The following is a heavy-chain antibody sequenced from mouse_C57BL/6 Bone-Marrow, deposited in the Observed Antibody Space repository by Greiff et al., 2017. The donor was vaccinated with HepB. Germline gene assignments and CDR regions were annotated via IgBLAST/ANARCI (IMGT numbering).Heavy chain of an antibody. V-gene: IGHV1-47*01. CDR3: ARDYYGSSYPFYYAMDY. Sequence: QVQLQQSGAELVKPGASVKMSCKASGYTFTTYPIEWMKQNHGKSLEWIGNFHPYNDDTKYNEKFKGKATLTVEKSSSTVYLGLSRLTSDDSAVYYCARDYYGSSYPFYYAMDYWGQGTSVTVSS. J-gene: IGHJ4*01. CDR1: GYTFTTYP. CDR2: FHPYNDDT. D-gene: IGHD1-1*01.